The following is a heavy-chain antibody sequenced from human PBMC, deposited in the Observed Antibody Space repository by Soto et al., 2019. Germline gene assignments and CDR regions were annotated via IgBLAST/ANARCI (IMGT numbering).Heavy chain of an antibody. CDR2: ISAYNGNT. Sequence: ASVKVSCKASGYTFTSYCISWVRQAPGQGLEWMGWISAYNGNTNYAQKLQGRVTMTTDTSTSTAYMELRSLRSDDPAVYYCARLSGQQLGRWDQKSYYYYYGMDVWGKGTTVTVSS. CDR3: ARLSGQQLGRWDQKSYYYYYGMDV. V-gene: IGHV1-18*01. CDR1: GYTFTSYC. J-gene: IGHJ6*04. D-gene: IGHD6-13*01.